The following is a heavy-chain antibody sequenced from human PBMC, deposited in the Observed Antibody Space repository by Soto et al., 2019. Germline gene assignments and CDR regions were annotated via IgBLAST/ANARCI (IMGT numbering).Heavy chain of an antibody. V-gene: IGHV2-5*01. CDR3: AHRQPRLWDCSGGSCPVYFDY. Sequence: QITLKESGPTLVKPTQTLTLTCTFSGFSLSTSGVGVGWIRQPPGKALEWLALIYWNDDKRYSPSLKIRLTITKDTSKNQVVLTMTNMDPVDTATYYCAHRQPRLWDCSGGSCPVYFDYWGQGTLVTVSS. J-gene: IGHJ4*02. CDR1: GFSLSTSGVG. CDR2: IYWNDDK. D-gene: IGHD2-15*01.